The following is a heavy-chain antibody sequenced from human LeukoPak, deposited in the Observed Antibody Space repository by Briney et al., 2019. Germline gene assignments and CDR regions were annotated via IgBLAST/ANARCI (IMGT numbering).Heavy chain of an antibody. Sequence: PGGSLRLSCAASQFTFNDYAMSWVRQAPGKGLEWVSGTNWHGGSTYYADSVKGRFTISRDNAKNSLYLQMNSLRAEDTALYYCAKDIGRDGYRGYAFDIWGQGTMVTVSS. D-gene: IGHD5-24*01. CDR1: QFTFNDYA. CDR2: TNWHGGST. V-gene: IGHV3-20*04. CDR3: AKDIGRDGYRGYAFDI. J-gene: IGHJ3*02.